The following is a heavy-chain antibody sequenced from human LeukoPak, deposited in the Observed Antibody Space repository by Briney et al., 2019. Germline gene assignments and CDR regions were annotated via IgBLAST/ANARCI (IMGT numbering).Heavy chain of an antibody. CDR1: GYSFTSYW. CDR2: IYPGDSDT. V-gene: IGHV5-51*01. Sequence: GESLEISCKGSGYSFTSYWIGWVRQLPGKGLEWMGIIYPGDSDTRYSPSFQGQVTISADKSINTAFVQWSSLKASDTAIYYCARWTPEYTNRWYFDLWGRGTLVTVSS. D-gene: IGHD6-6*01. J-gene: IGHJ2*01. CDR3: ARWTPEYTNRWYFDL.